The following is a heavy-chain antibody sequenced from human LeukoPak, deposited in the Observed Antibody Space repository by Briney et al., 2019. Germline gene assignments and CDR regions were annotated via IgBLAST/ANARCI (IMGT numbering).Heavy chain of an antibody. CDR2: INPNSGGT. D-gene: IGHD3-22*01. J-gene: IGHJ4*02. CDR3: ARGDGYYFPTKDY. Sequence: ASVKVSCKASGYTFTGYYIHWVRQAPGQGLEWLGWINPNSGGTNYAQNFQGRVTMTRDTSISTAYMELSRLRSDDTAVYYCARGDGYYFPTKDYWGQGTLATVSS. CDR1: GYTFTGYY. V-gene: IGHV1-2*02.